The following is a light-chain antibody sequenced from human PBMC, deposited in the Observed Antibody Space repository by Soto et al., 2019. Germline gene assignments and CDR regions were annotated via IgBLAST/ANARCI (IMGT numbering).Light chain of an antibody. V-gene: IGLV1-40*01. Sequence: QAVVTQPPSVSGAPGQRVTISCTGSSSNTGAGYDVHWYQHLPGTAPKLLIYGNSNRPSGVPDRFSGSKSGTSASLAITGLQAEDEADYYCQSYDGSLSGYVFGTGTKVTVL. CDR2: GNS. CDR1: SSNTGAGYD. CDR3: QSYDGSLSGYV. J-gene: IGLJ1*01.